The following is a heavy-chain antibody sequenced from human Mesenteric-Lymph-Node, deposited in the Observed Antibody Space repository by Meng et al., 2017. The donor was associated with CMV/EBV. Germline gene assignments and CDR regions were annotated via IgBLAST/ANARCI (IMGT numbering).Heavy chain of an antibody. J-gene: IGHJ4*02. CDR2: IKEDGNQK. CDR3: ARVTHTSAYDSDPVFDY. CDR1: GFTFSSYW. Sequence: GESLKISCAASGFTFSSYWMSWVRQAPGKGLEWVANIKEDGNQKYYVESVGGRFTISRDNARNSLYQQMSSLRADDTAVYYCARVTHTSAYDSDPVFDYWGQGALVTVSS. V-gene: IGHV3-7*01. D-gene: IGHD3-16*01.